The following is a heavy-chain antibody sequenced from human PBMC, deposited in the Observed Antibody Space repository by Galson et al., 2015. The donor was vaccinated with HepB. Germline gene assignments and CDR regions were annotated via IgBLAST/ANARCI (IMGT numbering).Heavy chain of an antibody. D-gene: IGHD1-26*01. CDR3: ARVPIVGNYYYGFDV. CDR2: IYPSDSDT. Sequence: SGAEVKKPGESLKISCEGSGYSFASYWIGWVRQMPGKGLEWMGIIYPSDSDTRYSPSFQGQVIISADKSISTAHLQWSSLKASDTAMYYCARVPIVGNYYYGFDVWGQGTTVTVSS. J-gene: IGHJ6*02. CDR1: GYSFASYW. V-gene: IGHV5-51*03.